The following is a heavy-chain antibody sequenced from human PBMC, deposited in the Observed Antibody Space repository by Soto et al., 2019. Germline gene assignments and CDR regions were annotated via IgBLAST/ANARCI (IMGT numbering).Heavy chain of an antibody. D-gene: IGHD4-17*01. J-gene: IGHJ4*02. CDR1: GFTFSNYD. CDR3: TNSYGDYSHYFDY. V-gene: IGHV3-30*18. Sequence: QVQLVESGGGVVQPGRSLRLSCAVSGFTFSNYDMHWVRQAPGKGLEWVAVISSDGNNEYYAESVTGRFTISRDNSKNMLFPQMNSLRPDDTAVYYCTNSYGDYSHYFDYWGQGTLVTVSS. CDR2: ISSDGNNE.